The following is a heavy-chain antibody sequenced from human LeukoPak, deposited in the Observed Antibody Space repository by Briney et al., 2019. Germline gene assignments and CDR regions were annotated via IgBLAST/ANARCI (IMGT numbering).Heavy chain of an antibody. D-gene: IGHD6-6*01. V-gene: IGHV4-59*12. Sequence: SETLSLTCTVSGGSISSYYWSWIRQPPGKGLEWIGYIYYSGSTNYNPSLKSRVTISVDTSKNQFSLKLSSVTAADTAVYYCARVGAARALDYWGQGTLVTVSS. J-gene: IGHJ4*02. CDR3: ARVGAARALDY. CDR2: IYYSGST. CDR1: GGSISSYY.